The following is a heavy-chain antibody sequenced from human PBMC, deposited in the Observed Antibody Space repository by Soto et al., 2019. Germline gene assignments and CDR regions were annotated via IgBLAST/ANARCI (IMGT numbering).Heavy chain of an antibody. J-gene: IGHJ2*01. D-gene: IGHD2-15*01. CDR3: ARDGGLLTASWHYDL. CDR2: INPRTGST. CDR1: GYSFTNYC. V-gene: IGHV1-46*01. Sequence: QVQLVQSGADVKKPGTSVKVSCKAAGYSFTNYCMYWVRQAPVQGLEWMGMINPRTGSTRYAQKFQDRVTLTRDTSKTTVYMELSTLISDDTAVYYCARDGGLLTASWHYDLWGPGTLVTVSS.